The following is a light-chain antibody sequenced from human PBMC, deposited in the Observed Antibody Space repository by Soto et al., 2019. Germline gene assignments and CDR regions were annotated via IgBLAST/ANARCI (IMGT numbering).Light chain of an antibody. CDR3: QQRSNWPSIT. Sequence: EIVFTQSPATVSLSPGERATVSCRASQSVSSYLAWYQQKPGQAHRLLIYDASNRAAGIPARFSGLGSGTDFTLTISRLETEDFAVYYGQQRSNWPSITVGQGQRREIK. CDR1: QSVSSY. V-gene: IGKV3-11*01. CDR2: DAS. J-gene: IGKJ5*01.